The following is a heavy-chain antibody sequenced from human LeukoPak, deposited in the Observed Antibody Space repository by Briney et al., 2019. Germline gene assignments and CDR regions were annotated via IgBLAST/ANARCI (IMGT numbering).Heavy chain of an antibody. V-gene: IGHV3-21*01. CDR1: GFTFSSYS. J-gene: IGHJ4*02. CDR2: ISSSSSYI. D-gene: IGHD3-3*01. CDR3: ASLGGPDYDFWSGLIRDY. Sequence: GGSLRLSCAASGFTFSSYSMNWVRQAPGKGLEWVSSISSSSSYIYYADSVKGRFTISRDNAKNSLYLQMNSLRAEDTAVYYCASLGGPDYDFWSGLIRDYWGQGTLVTVSS.